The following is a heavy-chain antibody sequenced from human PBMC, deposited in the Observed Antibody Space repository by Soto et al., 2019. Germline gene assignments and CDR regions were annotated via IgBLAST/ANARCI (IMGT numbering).Heavy chain of an antibody. J-gene: IGHJ5*02. V-gene: IGHV3-64*04. Sequence: GSLRLSCSASGFTFSSHAMHWVRQAPGQGLEYLSAISRKGDNTYYADSVKGRFTISRDNSKNTLYLQMNSLRAEDTAVYYCAMGPTGGNWFDPWGQGTLVTVSS. D-gene: IGHD2-15*01. CDR3: AMGPTGGNWFDP. CDR1: GFTFSSHA. CDR2: ISRKGDNT.